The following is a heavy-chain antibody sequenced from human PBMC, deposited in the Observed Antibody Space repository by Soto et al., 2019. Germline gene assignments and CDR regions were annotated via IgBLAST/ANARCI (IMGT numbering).Heavy chain of an antibody. CDR3: ARDGVDTATGYYYGMDV. CDR2: INAANGDT. V-gene: IGHV1-3*01. CDR1: GYTFTRYP. Sequence: ASVKVSCKASGYTFTRYPIHWVRQAPGQRLEWMGWINAANGDTGYSQRFQGRVTLTRDTPASTVYMELSSLRSDDTAVYYCARDGVDTATGYYYGMDVWGQGTTVTVSS. J-gene: IGHJ6*02. D-gene: IGHD5-18*01.